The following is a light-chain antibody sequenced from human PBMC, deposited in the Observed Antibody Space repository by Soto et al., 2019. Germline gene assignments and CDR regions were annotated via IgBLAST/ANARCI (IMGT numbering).Light chain of an antibody. CDR1: QSLSKS. Sequence: IVLTQSPDSLGVSLGERATLSCRASQSLSKSLVWYQQKPGQAPRLLIYGASNRATGIPDRFSGSGSGTDFTLTISRLEPEDFAVYYCQQYGSSGTFGQGTKVDIK. J-gene: IGKJ1*01. CDR2: GAS. CDR3: QQYGSSGT. V-gene: IGKV3-20*01.